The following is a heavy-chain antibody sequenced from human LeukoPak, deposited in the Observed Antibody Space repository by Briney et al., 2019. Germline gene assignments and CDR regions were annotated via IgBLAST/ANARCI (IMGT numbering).Heavy chain of an antibody. Sequence: ASVKVSCKASGYTFINYYMHWVRQAPGQGLEWMGIIIPSGGSTSYAPKFQGRVTITRDTSTSTVYMELSSLKFEDTAVYYCARGSRYDIAYWGQGTLVTVSS. CDR1: GYTFINYY. CDR3: ARGSRYDIAY. J-gene: IGHJ4*02. D-gene: IGHD3-22*01. CDR2: IIPSGGST. V-gene: IGHV1-46*01.